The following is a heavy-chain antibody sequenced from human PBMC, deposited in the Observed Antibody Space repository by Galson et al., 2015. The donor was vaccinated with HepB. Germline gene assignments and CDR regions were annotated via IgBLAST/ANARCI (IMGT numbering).Heavy chain of an antibody. CDR2: ISFDGNNE. V-gene: IGHV3-30*18. D-gene: IGHD6-13*01. CDR1: AFTFSTYA. CDR3: AKEIIAEYNSSWTFDL. Sequence: SLRLSCAASAFTFSTYAMHWVRQAPGKGLEWVAIISFDGNNEYYADSVKGRFTISRENSQNTLYLQMNSLRADDTAVYYCAKEIIAEYNSSWTFDLWGRGTLVTVTS. J-gene: IGHJ2*01.